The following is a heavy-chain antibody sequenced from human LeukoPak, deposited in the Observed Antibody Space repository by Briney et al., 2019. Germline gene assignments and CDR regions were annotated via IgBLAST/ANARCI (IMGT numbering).Heavy chain of an antibody. CDR3: ARGCGSYYFYFDY. CDR2: IYSGGST. CDR1: GFTVSSNY. V-gene: IGHV3-66*02. D-gene: IGHD1-26*01. Sequence: PGGSLRLSCAASGFTVSSNYMSWVRQAPGKGLEWVSVIYSGGSTYYADSVKGRFTTSRDNSKNTLYLQMNSLRAEDTAVYYCARGCGSYYFYFDYWGQGTLVTVSS. J-gene: IGHJ4*02.